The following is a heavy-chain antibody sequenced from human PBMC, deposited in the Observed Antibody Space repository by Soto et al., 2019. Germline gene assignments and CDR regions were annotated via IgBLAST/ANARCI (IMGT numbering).Heavy chain of an antibody. V-gene: IGHV1-18*01. CDR1: GYNFDSYG. J-gene: IGHJ1*01. D-gene: IGHD3-22*01. Sequence: ASVKVSCKASGYNFDSYGISWVRQAPGQGLQWMGWSSTYTGNTHSSQNFQGRLSMTTDTSTNTAYMQLRSLRNDDTAVYYCVRDFTYDKSGYLGYLWGQGTLVTVSS. CDR2: SSTYTGNT. CDR3: VRDFTYDKSGYLGYL.